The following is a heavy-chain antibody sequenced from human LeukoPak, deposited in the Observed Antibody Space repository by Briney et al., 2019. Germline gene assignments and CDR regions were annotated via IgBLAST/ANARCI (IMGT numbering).Heavy chain of an antibody. CDR3: VSWGGYYDSSGYYSPFDY. D-gene: IGHD3-22*01. CDR2: ISSSSDYI. CDR1: GFTFSSYA. V-gene: IGHV3-21*01. Sequence: GGSLRLSCAASGFTFSSYAMHWVRQAPGKGLEWVSSISSSSDYIYYADSVKGVFTISRDYAKNSLYLQMNSLRAEDTAVYYCVSWGGYYDSSGYYSPFDYWGQGTLVTVSS. J-gene: IGHJ4*02.